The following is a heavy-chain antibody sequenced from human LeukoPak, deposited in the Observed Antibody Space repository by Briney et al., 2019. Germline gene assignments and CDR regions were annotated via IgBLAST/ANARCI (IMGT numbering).Heavy chain of an antibody. CDR2: INHSGST. CDR1: GGSFSGYY. D-gene: IGHD3-3*01. CDR3: ARALPITIFGVVITDNWFDP. J-gene: IGHJ5*02. Sequence: SETLSLTCAVYGGSFSGYYWSWIRQPPGKGLEWIGEINHSGSTNYNPSLKSRVTISVDTSKNQFSLKLSSVTAADTAVYYCARALPITIFGVVITDNWFDPWGQGTLVTVSS. V-gene: IGHV4-34*01.